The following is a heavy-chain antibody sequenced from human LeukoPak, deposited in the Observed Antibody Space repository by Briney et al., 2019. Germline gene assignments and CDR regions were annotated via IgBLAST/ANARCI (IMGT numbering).Heavy chain of an antibody. CDR1: GFTVSSNY. Sequence: GGSLRLSCAASGFTVSSNYMSWVRQAPGKGLEWVSVIYRGGRTYYADSVKGRFIISRDNSKNTLYLQMNSLRAEDTAVYFCARVFYGSGSLHYYYYYMDVWGKGTTVTISS. CDR3: ARVFYGSGSLHYYYYYMDV. J-gene: IGHJ6*03. CDR2: IYRGGRT. D-gene: IGHD3-10*01. V-gene: IGHV3-53*01.